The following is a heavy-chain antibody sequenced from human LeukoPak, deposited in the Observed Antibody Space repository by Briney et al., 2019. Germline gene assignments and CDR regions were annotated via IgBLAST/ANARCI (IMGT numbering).Heavy chain of an antibody. CDR1: GFTFSSSA. J-gene: IGHJ4*02. D-gene: IGHD3-10*01. CDR3: AKEYDSGGYGANFDY. V-gene: IGHV3-23*01. CDR2: ISNNGGYT. Sequence: PGGSLRLSCAASGFTFSSSAMSWVRQAPGKGLEWVSAISNNGGYTYYADSVKGRFTISRDNSRNTMYLQMDSLRAEDTAVYYCAKEYDSGGYGANFDYWGQGTLVTVSS.